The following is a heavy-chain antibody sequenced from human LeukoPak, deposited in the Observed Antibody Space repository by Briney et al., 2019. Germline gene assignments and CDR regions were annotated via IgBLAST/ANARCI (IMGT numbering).Heavy chain of an antibody. D-gene: IGHD6-13*01. V-gene: IGHV3-33*08. CDR3: AREIAAAGFDAFDI. J-gene: IGHJ3*02. Sequence: PGGSLRLSCAASGFTFSSYGMHWVRQAPSKGLEWVAVIWYDGSNKYYADSVKGRFTISRDNSKNTLYLQMNSLRAEDTAVYYCAREIAAAGFDAFDIWGQGTMVTVSS. CDR1: GFTFSSYG. CDR2: IWYDGSNK.